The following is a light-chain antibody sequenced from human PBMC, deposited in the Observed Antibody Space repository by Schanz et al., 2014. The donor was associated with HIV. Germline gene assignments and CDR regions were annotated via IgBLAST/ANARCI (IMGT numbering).Light chain of an antibody. CDR3: SSYTSSSTFR. Sequence: QSVLTQAPSASGTPGQRVTISCSGGDSNIGSNTVNWYQQLPGTAPKLLIYDNTNRPSGVPDRFSGSKSGTSASLAITGVQAEDEADYYCSSYTSSSTFRFGGGTKLTVL. CDR1: DSNIGSNT. V-gene: IGLV1-44*01. J-gene: IGLJ2*01. CDR2: DNT.